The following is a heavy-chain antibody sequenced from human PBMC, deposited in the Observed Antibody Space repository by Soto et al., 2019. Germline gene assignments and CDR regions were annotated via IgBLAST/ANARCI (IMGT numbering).Heavy chain of an antibody. V-gene: IGHV1-3*01. Sequence: ASVKVSCKASGYAFTSYAMHWVRQAPGQRLEWMGWINAGNGNTKYSQKFQGRVTITRDTSASTAYMELSSLRSEDTAVYYCARVCRSGAFDYWGQGTLVTVSS. CDR2: INAGNGNT. J-gene: IGHJ4*02. CDR1: GYAFTSYA. CDR3: ARVCRSGAFDY. D-gene: IGHD2-15*01.